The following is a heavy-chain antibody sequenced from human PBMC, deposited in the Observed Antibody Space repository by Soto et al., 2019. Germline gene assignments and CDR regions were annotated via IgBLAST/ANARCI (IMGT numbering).Heavy chain of an antibody. D-gene: IGHD3-22*01. CDR3: AKNRDGYYYSYFAY. CDR1: GFTFSSSA. Sequence: GSLRLSCAASGFTFSSSAMSWVRQAPGKGLEWVSAISGSGASTYYADPVKGRFTISRDNSKNTLYLQMNSLRADDTAVYYCAKNRDGYYYSYFAYWGQGTLVTVSS. J-gene: IGHJ4*02. V-gene: IGHV3-23*01. CDR2: ISGSGAST.